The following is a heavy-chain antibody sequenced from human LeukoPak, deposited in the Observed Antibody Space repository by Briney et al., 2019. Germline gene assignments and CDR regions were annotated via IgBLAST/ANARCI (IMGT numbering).Heavy chain of an antibody. CDR1: GFTFDDYA. CDR2: ISWNSGSI. CDR3: ATTRAALSWSFVFDY. D-gene: IGHD3-3*01. Sequence: PGGSLRLSCAASGFTFDDYAMHWVRQAPGKGLEWVSGISWNSGSIGYADSVKGRFTISRDNAKNSLYLQMNSLRAEDTALYYCATTRAALSWSFVFDYWGQGTLVTVSS. J-gene: IGHJ4*02. V-gene: IGHV3-9*01.